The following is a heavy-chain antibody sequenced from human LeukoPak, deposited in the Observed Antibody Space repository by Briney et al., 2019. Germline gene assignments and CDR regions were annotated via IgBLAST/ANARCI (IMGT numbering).Heavy chain of an antibody. Sequence: PSETLSLTCTVSGGSISSYYWSWIRRPPGKGLEWIGYIYYSGSTNYNPSLKSRVTISVDTSKNQFSLKLSSVTAADTAVYYCARETNAVVYYGGDAFDIWGQGTMVTVSS. J-gene: IGHJ3*02. CDR3: ARETNAVVYYGGDAFDI. CDR2: IYYSGST. D-gene: IGHD4-23*01. V-gene: IGHV4-59*01. CDR1: GGSISSYY.